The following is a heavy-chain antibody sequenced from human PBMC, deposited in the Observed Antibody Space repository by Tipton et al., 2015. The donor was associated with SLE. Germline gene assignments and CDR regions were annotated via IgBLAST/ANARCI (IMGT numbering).Heavy chain of an antibody. D-gene: IGHD1-1*01. CDR2: IKEDGSDK. V-gene: IGHV3-7*01. CDR1: GFTFSSNW. J-gene: IGHJ5*02. CDR3: AREGAGGPGDWNQGWFDP. Sequence: SLRLSCVASGFTFSSNWMSWVRQTPGKGLEWVANIKEDGSDKYYVDSVKGRFTISRDNAKNSLYLQMNSLRAEDTAVYYCAREGAGGPGDWNQGWFDPWGQGTLVTVSS.